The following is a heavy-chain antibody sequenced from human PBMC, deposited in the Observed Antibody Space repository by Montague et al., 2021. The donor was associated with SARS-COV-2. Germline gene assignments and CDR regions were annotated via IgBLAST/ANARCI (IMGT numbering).Heavy chain of an antibody. CDR3: TRTTDDSALAATF. CDR1: GDSISRSTNH. V-gene: IGHV4-39*01. CDR2: IHYSGRT. D-gene: IGHD6-19*01. Sequence: SETLSLTCSVSGDSISRSTNHWGWIRQPPGKGLDWIASIHYSGRTYHNPPLKSRDTMSVDTSKNQFSLKLSSVTAADTAVYYCTRTTDDSALAATFWGQGTLVTVSS. J-gene: IGHJ4*02.